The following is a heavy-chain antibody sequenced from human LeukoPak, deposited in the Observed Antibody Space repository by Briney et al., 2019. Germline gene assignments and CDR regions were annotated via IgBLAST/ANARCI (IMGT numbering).Heavy chain of an antibody. CDR1: GFTFRNYA. CDR3: AVRDGGYNSVGAFDI. V-gene: IGHV3-23*01. CDR2: ISGSGAGT. Sequence: GGSLRLSCAASGFTFRNYAISWVRQAPGKGLEWVSLISGSGAGTYYADSVKGRFTISRDNSKNTLYLQMNSLRAEDTAVYYCAVRDGGYNSVGAFDIWGQGTMVTVSS. D-gene: IGHD5-24*01. J-gene: IGHJ3*02.